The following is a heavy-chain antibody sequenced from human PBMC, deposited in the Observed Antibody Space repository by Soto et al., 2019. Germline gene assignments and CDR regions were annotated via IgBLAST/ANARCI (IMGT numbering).Heavy chain of an antibody. V-gene: IGHV4-30-4*01. CDR3: AREGMDTPRCYLCSYYGMDV. CDR2: IYYSGST. J-gene: IGHJ6*02. CDR1: GGSISSGDYY. D-gene: IGHD2-2*01. Sequence: QVQLQESGPGLVKPSQTLSLTCTVSGGSISSGDYYWSWIRQPPGKVLEWIGYIYYSGSTYYNPCLKSRVTISVDTSKNQVSLKLSSVTASDKAVYYWAREGMDTPRCYLCSYYGMDVWGQGTTVNVSS.